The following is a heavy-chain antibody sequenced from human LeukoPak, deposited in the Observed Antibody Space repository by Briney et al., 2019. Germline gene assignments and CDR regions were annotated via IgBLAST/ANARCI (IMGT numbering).Heavy chain of an antibody. J-gene: IGHJ4*02. Sequence: GGSLRLSWAASGFTVITNDMTWVRQAPGKGLEWVSVLYSDGNTKYADSVQGRFTISRDNSKNTLYLEMNTLSPDDTAVYYCARGVEPLAANTLAYWGQGTLVTVSS. V-gene: IGHV3-53*01. CDR3: ARGVEPLAANTLAY. D-gene: IGHD1-14*01. CDR2: LYSDGNT. CDR1: GFTVITND.